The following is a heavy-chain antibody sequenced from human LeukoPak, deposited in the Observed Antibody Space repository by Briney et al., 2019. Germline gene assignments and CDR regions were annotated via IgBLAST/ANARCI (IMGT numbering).Heavy chain of an antibody. Sequence: QAGGSLRLSCAASGFTFSSYWMHWVRQAPGKGLVWVSRISSDGSSTSYADSVKGRFTISRDNAKNTLYLQMNSLRAEDTAVYYCARVLKWWSPVDYWGQGTLVTVSS. V-gene: IGHV3-74*01. CDR2: ISSDGSST. D-gene: IGHD2-15*01. CDR1: GFTFSSYW. CDR3: ARVLKWWSPVDY. J-gene: IGHJ4*02.